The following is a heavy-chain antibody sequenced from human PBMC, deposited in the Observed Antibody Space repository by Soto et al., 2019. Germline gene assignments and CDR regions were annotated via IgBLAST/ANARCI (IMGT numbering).Heavy chain of an antibody. V-gene: IGHV5-10-1*01. CDR3: ASPIAAAGTSDY. J-gene: IGHJ4*02. Sequence: GESLKISCKGSGYSFTSYWISWVRQMPGKGLEWMGRIDPSDSYTNYSPSFQGHVTISADKSISTAYLQWSSLKASDTAMYYCASPIAAAGTSDYWGQGTLVTVSS. CDR1: GYSFTSYW. CDR2: IDPSDSYT. D-gene: IGHD6-13*01.